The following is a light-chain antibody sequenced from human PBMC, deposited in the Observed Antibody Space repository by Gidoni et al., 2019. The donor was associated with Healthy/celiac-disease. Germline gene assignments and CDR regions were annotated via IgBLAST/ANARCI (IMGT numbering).Light chain of an antibody. J-gene: IGKJ4*01. CDR3: QQYGSSPVIT. V-gene: IGKV3-20*01. Sequence: EIVLTQSPGTLSLSPGERATLSCRASQSVSSSYLAWYQQKPGQAPRLLIYGASSRATGIPDRFSGSGSGTDFTLTISRLEPEDFAVYYCQQYGSSPVITFXGXTKVEIK. CDR1: QSVSSSY. CDR2: GAS.